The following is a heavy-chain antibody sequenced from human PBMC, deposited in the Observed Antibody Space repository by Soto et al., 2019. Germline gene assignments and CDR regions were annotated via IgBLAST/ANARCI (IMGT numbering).Heavy chain of an antibody. CDR3: ARASGHIYATLHGPFDH. D-gene: IGHD2-8*01. J-gene: IGHJ4*02. Sequence: QVQLVESGGGVVQPGRSLRLSCAASGFTFNRHPLHWVRQAPGKGLEWVAVISHDGNNKYYADSVKGRFTISRDNSMNMLYLQMHGPRTEDTGMFYCARASGHIYATLHGPFDHRGQGALVTVSS. CDR2: ISHDGNNK. CDR1: GFTFNRHP. V-gene: IGHV3-30-3*01.